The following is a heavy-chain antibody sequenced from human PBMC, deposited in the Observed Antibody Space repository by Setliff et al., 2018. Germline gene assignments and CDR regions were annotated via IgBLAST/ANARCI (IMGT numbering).Heavy chain of an antibody. CDR1: GGTFRTDG. CDR3: ARINFYVSSGYYYASDN. J-gene: IGHJ4*02. Sequence: SVKVSCKASGGTFRTDGFNWVRQAPGQGLEWMGRIIPVFGTAKYVQKFQGRVTISADESARTAYMELSSLRPDDMAVYYCARINFYVSSGYYYASDNWGQGTLVTVSS. V-gene: IGHV1-69*13. CDR2: IIPVFGTA. D-gene: IGHD3-22*01.